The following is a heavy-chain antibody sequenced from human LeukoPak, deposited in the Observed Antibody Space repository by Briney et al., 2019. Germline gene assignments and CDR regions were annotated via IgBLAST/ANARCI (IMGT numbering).Heavy chain of an antibody. CDR3: AREGAYYFDY. J-gene: IGHJ4*02. CDR1: GFTFSSYA. D-gene: IGHD3-16*01. V-gene: IGHV3-23*01. Sequence: GGSLRLSCAASGFTFSSYAMSWVRQAPGKGLEWVSAISGSGGSTYYADSVKGRFTISRDNAKNSLYLQMNSLRAEDTAVYYCAREGAYYFDYWGQGTLVTVSS. CDR2: ISGSGGST.